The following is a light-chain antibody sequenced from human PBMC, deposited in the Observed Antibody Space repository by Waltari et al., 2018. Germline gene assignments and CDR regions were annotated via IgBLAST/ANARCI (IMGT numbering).Light chain of an antibody. Sequence: QSVLTQLPSASETPGKRVSISCYGSSSNSGSNYAYWYQQRPGTAPKLLIYRDNQRPSGVPHRFSGSKSGTSASLAISGLRSEDEADYYCALWDDSLSSWVFGGGTRLTVL. CDR1: SSNSGSNY. CDR2: RDN. CDR3: ALWDDSLSSWV. J-gene: IGLJ3*02. V-gene: IGLV1-47*01.